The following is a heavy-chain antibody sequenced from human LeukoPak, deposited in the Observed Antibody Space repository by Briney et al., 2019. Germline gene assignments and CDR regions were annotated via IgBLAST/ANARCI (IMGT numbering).Heavy chain of an antibody. J-gene: IGHJ4*02. V-gene: IGHV3-30-3*01. D-gene: IGHD5-18*01. CDR1: GFTFSSYA. Sequence: GGSLRLSCAASGFTFSSYAMHWVRQAPGKGLEWVAVISYDGSNKYYADSVKGRFTISRDNSKNTLYLQMNSLRAEDTAVYYCARGYSYGYEVGYWGQGTLVTVSS. CDR2: ISYDGSNK. CDR3: ARGYSYGYEVGY.